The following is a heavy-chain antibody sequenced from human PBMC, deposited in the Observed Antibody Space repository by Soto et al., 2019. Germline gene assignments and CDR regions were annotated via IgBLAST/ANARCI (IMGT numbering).Heavy chain of an antibody. CDR1: GGSITTYY. CDR2: RFYSGST. V-gene: IGHV4-59*12. CDR3: ARVIQAAGGNRLDP. Sequence: KPSETLSLTCTVSGGSITTYYWSWIRQPPGKGLEWIGYRFYSGSTNYKPSLRSRVTISVDTSKNQISLKLSSVSAADTAVYYCARVIQAAGGNRLDPWGQGTMVTVYS. J-gene: IGHJ5*02. D-gene: IGHD6-13*01.